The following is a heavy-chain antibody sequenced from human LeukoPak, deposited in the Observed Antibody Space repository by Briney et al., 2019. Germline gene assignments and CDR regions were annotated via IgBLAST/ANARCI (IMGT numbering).Heavy chain of an antibody. CDR3: AREYYYGDYDY. V-gene: IGHV3-23*01. J-gene: IGHJ4*02. CDR2: IRGGDDFT. Sequence: PGGSQRLSCAASRFTFSNYAMSWVRQAPGKGLEWVSAIRGGDDFTYYADSVKGRFTISRDNSKNTLYLQMNSLRAEDTAVYYCAREYYYGDYDYWGQGTLVTVSS. D-gene: IGHD4-17*01. CDR1: RFTFSNYA.